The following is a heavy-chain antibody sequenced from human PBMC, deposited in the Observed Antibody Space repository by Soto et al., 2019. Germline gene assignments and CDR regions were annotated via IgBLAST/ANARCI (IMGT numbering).Heavy chain of an antibody. Sequence: SETLSLTCAVYGGSFSGYYWSWIRQPPGKGLEWIGEINHSGSTNYNPSLKSRVTISVDTSKNQFSLKLSSVTAADTAVYYCARVNYNDEYYYYYMDVWGKGTTVTVSS. D-gene: IGHD3-22*01. CDR1: GGSFSGYY. CDR2: INHSGST. V-gene: IGHV4-34*01. J-gene: IGHJ6*03. CDR3: ARVNYNDEYYYYYMDV.